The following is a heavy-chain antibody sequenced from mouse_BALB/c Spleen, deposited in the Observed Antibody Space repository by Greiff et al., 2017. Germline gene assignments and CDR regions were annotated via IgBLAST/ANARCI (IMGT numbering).Heavy chain of an antibody. CDR1: GFTFSSYT. Sequence: EVKLMESGGGLVKPGGSLKLSCAASGFTFSSYTMSWVRQTPEKRLEWVATISSGGSYTYYPDSVKGRFTISRDNAKNTLYLQMSSLKSEDTAMYDCTRDGAMDYWGQGTSVTVSS. J-gene: IGHJ4*01. CDR3: TRDGAMDY. CDR2: ISSGGSYT. V-gene: IGHV5-6-4*01.